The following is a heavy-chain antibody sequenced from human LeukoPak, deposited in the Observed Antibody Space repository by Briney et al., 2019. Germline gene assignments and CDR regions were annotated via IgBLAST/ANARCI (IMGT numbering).Heavy chain of an antibody. CDR2: IKKDGSEK. J-gene: IGHJ6*03. CDR3: ARALTYYYDSSGLGYYMDV. D-gene: IGHD3-22*01. V-gene: IGHV3-7*01. Sequence: PGGSLRLSCAASGFTFSSYWMSWVRQAPGKGLGWVANIKKDGSEKYYVNSVKGRFTISRDNAKNSLYLQMNSLRAEDTAVFYCARALTYYYDSSGLGYYMDVWGKGTTVTVSS. CDR1: GFTFSSYW.